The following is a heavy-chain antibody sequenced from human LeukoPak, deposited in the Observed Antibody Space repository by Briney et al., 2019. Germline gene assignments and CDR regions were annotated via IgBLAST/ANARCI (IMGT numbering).Heavy chain of an antibody. Sequence: GGSLRLSCAASGSTFNNYAMDWVRQAPGKGLEWVSSISGGGETTYYADSAKGRFTISRDNSQNTLYLQMNSLRAEDTAVYYCARDYADYVGYFFFDYWGQGTLVTVSS. V-gene: IGHV3-23*01. D-gene: IGHD4-17*01. CDR3: ARDYADYVGYFFFDY. CDR1: GSTFNNYA. CDR2: ISGGGETT. J-gene: IGHJ4*02.